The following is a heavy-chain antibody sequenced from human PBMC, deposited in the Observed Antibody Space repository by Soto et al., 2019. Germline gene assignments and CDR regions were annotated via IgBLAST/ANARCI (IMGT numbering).Heavy chain of an antibody. Sequence: PGGSLRLSCAASGFTFSSYWMHWVRQAPGKGLVWVSRINSDGSSTSYADSVKGRFTISRDNAKNTLYLQMNSLRAEDTAVYYCARGFEQYCGGDCYTYNWFDPWGQGTLVTVSS. CDR2: INSDGSST. V-gene: IGHV3-74*01. D-gene: IGHD2-21*02. CDR1: GFTFSSYW. CDR3: ARGFEQYCGGDCYTYNWFDP. J-gene: IGHJ5*02.